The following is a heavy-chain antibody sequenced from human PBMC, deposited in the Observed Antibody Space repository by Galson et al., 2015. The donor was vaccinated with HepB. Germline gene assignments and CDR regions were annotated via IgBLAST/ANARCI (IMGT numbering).Heavy chain of an antibody. CDR3: ASTEESYYDSSAGY. J-gene: IGHJ4*02. CDR1: GGTFSSYA. V-gene: IGHV1-69*13. CDR2: IIPIFGTA. D-gene: IGHD3-22*01. Sequence: SVKVSCKASGGTFSSYAISWVRQAPGQGLEWMGGIIPIFGTANYAQKFQGRVTITADESTSTAYMELSSLRSEDTAVYCCASTEESYYDSSAGYWGQGTLVTVSS.